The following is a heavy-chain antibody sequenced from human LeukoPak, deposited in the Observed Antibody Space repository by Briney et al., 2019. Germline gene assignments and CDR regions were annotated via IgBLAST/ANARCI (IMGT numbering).Heavy chain of an antibody. CDR2: MYYSGST. D-gene: IGHD1-14*01. CDR3: ARGPEDYFDY. V-gene: IGHV4-59*08. Sequence: PSETLSLTCTVSGDSISTYYWSWIRQPPGKGLEWIGYMYYSGSTNYNPSLKSRVTISVDTSKNQFSLKLSSVTAADTAVYYCARGPEDYFDYWGQGTLVTVSS. CDR1: GDSISTYY. J-gene: IGHJ4*02.